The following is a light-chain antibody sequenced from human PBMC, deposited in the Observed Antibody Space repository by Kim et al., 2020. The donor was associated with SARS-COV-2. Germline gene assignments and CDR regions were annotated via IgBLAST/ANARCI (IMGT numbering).Light chain of an antibody. CDR2: GAS. J-gene: IGKJ4*01. CDR1: QSVGIGY. V-gene: IGKV3-20*01. Sequence: LSLTPGERATRSCRASQSVGIGYLAWYQQKPGQAPRLLISGASTRATGIPGRFSGSASGTHFTLTLSRLVPEDSARYYCQLYGSSFGGGTKVDIK. CDR3: QLYGSS.